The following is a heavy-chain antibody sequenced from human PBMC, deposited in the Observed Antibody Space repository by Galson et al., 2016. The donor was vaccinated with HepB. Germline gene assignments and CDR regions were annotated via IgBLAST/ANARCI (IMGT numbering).Heavy chain of an antibody. CDR3: ARVEAYDSSGYPFDI. D-gene: IGHD3-22*01. Sequence: QSGAEVKKPGESLRISCKGSGYSFTRYWISWVRQMPGKGLEWMGRIDPSDSYTNYSPSFQGHVTISADKSISTAYLQWSSLKASDTAMYYCARVEAYDSSGYPFDIWGQGTLVTVSS. J-gene: IGHJ4*02. V-gene: IGHV5-10-1*01. CDR2: IDPSDSYT. CDR1: GYSFTRYW.